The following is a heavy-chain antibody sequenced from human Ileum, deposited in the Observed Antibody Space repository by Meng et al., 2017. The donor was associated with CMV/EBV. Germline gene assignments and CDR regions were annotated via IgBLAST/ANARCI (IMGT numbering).Heavy chain of an antibody. D-gene: IGHD2-2*01. J-gene: IGHJ4*02. Sequence: GGSLRLSCAASGFTFSSYAMHWVRQAPGKGLEWVAVISYDGSNKYYADSVKGRFTISRDNSKNTLYLQMNSLRAEDTAVYYCARDEYQLLLYYFDYWGQGMLVTVSS. CDR2: ISYDGSNK. CDR1: GFTFSSYA. V-gene: IGHV3-30-3*01. CDR3: ARDEYQLLLYYFDY.